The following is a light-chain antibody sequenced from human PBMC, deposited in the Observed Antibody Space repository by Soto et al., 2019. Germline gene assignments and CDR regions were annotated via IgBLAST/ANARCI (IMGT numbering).Light chain of an antibody. Sequence: DIQMTQSPSTLSASVGDRVTITCRASQSISSWLAWYQQKPGKAPKLLIYEASRLEIGVPSRFSGSGSGTEFTLTISSMQPDDFATYYCQQYNSYSEAFGQGTKVDIK. CDR3: QQYNSYSEA. CDR1: QSISSW. CDR2: EAS. V-gene: IGKV1-5*03. J-gene: IGKJ1*01.